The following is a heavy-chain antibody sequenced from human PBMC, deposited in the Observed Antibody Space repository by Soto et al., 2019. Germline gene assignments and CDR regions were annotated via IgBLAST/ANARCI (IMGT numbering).Heavy chain of an antibody. D-gene: IGHD2-8*01. CDR3: ARGMGMLYYYYGMDV. J-gene: IGHJ6*02. CDR2: INHSGST. CDR1: GGSFSGYY. Sequence: SETLSLTCAVYGGSFSGYYWSWIRQPPGKGLEWIGEINHSGSTNYNPSLKSRVTISVDTSKNQFSLKLSSVTAADTAVYYCARGMGMLYYYYGMDVWGQGTTVTVS. V-gene: IGHV4-34*01.